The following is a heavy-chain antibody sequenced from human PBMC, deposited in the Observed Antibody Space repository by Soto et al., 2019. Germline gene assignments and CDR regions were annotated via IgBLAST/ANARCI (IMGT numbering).Heavy chain of an antibody. J-gene: IGHJ4*02. Sequence: PSAPLYLTCTVSGCSVDNGSYYWSWLRQPPGKGLEWIGYIYYTGTTNYNPSLKSHVTISVDTSKNQFSLKVKSVSAADTAVYFCARNSRGYIYGYYFDSWGQGTLVTVSS. V-gene: IGHV4-61*01. CDR2: IYYTGTT. CDR3: ARNSRGYIYGYYFDS. D-gene: IGHD5-18*01. CDR1: GCSVDNGSYY.